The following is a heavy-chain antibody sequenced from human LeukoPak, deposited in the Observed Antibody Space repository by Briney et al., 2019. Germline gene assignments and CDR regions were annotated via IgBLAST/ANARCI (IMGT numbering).Heavy chain of an antibody. CDR2: IKQDGSEK. J-gene: IGHJ4*02. CDR1: GFTCSSNW. CDR3: GREGYDSGSFFDY. Sequence: GGSLRRSCAASGFTCSSNWMSWVRQAPGKGLEWVANIKQDGSEKYYVDSVKGRFTISRDNAKNSLYLQMNSLRAEDTAVYYCGREGYDSGSFFDYWGQGTLVTVSS. V-gene: IGHV3-7*03. D-gene: IGHD3-10*01.